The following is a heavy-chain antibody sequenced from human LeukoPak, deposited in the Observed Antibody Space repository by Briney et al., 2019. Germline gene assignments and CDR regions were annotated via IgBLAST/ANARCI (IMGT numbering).Heavy chain of an antibody. CDR2: ISGSGGST. J-gene: IGHJ6*03. CDR1: GFTFSSYG. CDR3: AREAADILTGYHYYYYMDV. D-gene: IGHD3-9*01. Sequence: GGSLRLSCAASGFTFSSYGMSWVRQAPGKGLEWVSAISGSGGSTYYADSVKGRFTISRDNSKNTLYLQMNSLRAEDTAVYYCAREAADILTGYHYYYYMDVWGKGTTVTVSS. V-gene: IGHV3-23*01.